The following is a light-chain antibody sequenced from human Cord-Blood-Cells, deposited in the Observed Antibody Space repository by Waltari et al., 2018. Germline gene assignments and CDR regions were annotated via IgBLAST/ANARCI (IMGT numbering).Light chain of an antibody. CDR1: QSVSSSY. CDR3: QQYGSSPIT. CDR2: GAS. Sequence: EIVMTQSPGTLSLSPGERATLSCRANQSVSSSYLAWYQQKPGQAPRLLIYGASSRATGIPDRFSGSVSGTEFTLTISRLEPEDFAVYYCQQYGSSPITFGQGTRLEIK. J-gene: IGKJ5*01. V-gene: IGKV3-20*01.